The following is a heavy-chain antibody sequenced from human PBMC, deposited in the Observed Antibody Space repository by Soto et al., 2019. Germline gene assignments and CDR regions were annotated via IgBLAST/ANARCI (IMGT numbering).Heavy chain of an antibody. D-gene: IGHD5-12*01. Sequence: QVQLVQSGAEVKKPGSSVKVSCKASGGTFSSYTISWVRQAPGQGLEWMGRIIPILGIANYAQKFQGRVTIPAEKPTSTAYRERSSRRSEDTPVYYWARGLGGYDSFDYGGQGPLVTASS. J-gene: IGHJ4*02. CDR1: GGTFSSYT. CDR3: ARGLGGYDSFDY. V-gene: IGHV1-69*02. CDR2: IIPILGIA.